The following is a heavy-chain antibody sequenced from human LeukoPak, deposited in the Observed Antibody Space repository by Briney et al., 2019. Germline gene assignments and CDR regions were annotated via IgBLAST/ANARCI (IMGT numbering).Heavy chain of an antibody. CDR1: GYTLTELS. V-gene: IGHV1-24*01. J-gene: IGHJ4*02. CDR2: FDPEDGET. D-gene: IGHD3-10*01. CDR3: ATDPGMVRGVITPGNFDY. Sequence: ASVKVSCKVSGYTLTELSMHWVRQAPGKGLEWMGGFDPEDGETIYAQKFQGRVTMTEDTSTDTAYMELSSLRSEDTAVYYCATDPGMVRGVITPGNFDYWGQGTLVTVSS.